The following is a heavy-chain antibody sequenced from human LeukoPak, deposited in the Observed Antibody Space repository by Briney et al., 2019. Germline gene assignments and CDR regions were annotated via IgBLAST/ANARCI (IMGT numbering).Heavy chain of an antibody. V-gene: IGHV4-59*01. Sequence: SETLSLTCTVSGGSISSYYWSWIRQPPGKGLEWIGYINYSGSTNYNPSLKSRVTISVDTSKNQFSLKLSSVTAADTAVYYCARDGGIVGATVDAFDIWGQGTMVTVSS. D-gene: IGHD1-26*01. CDR2: INYSGST. CDR3: ARDGGIVGATVDAFDI. CDR1: GGSISSYY. J-gene: IGHJ3*02.